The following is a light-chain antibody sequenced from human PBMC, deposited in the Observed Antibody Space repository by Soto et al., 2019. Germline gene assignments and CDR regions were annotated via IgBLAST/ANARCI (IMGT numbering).Light chain of an antibody. J-gene: IGLJ3*02. V-gene: IGLV2-14*03. CDR2: DVS. Sequence: QSALTQPASVSGSPGQSITISCTGTSSDVGGYNYVVWHQQRPGKAPKVLIHDVSRRPSWVSNRFSGSNSGDTASLTISGLQTEEEADYYCSSYSTSGIEVFGGGTKRTFL. CDR1: SSDVGGYNY. CDR3: SSYSTSGIEV.